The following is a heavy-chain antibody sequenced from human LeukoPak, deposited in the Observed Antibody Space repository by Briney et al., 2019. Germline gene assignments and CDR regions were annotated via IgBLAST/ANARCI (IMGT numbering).Heavy chain of an antibody. Sequence: ASVKVSCKASGYTFTGYYMHWVRQAPGQGLEWMGWINPNSGGTNYAQKFQGWVTMTRDTSISTAYMELGRLRSDDTAVYYCASSAGIVGATMDEDAFDIWGQGTMVTVSS. D-gene: IGHD1-26*01. CDR1: GYTFTGYY. J-gene: IGHJ3*02. CDR2: INPNSGGT. V-gene: IGHV1-2*04. CDR3: ASSAGIVGATMDEDAFDI.